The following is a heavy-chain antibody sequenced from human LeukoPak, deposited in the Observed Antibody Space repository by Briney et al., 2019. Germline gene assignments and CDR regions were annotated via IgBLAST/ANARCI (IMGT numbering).Heavy chain of an antibody. CDR1: GFTFSSYG. D-gene: IGHD6-13*01. J-gene: IGHJ4*02. V-gene: IGHV3-30*18. Sequence: PGGSLRLSCAASGFTFSSYGMHWVRQAPGKGLEWVAVISYDGSNKYYADSVKGRFTISRDNSKNTLYLQMNSLRAEDTAVYYCAKGYQHLVPHWGQGTLVTVSS. CDR3: AKGYQHLVPH. CDR2: ISYDGSNK.